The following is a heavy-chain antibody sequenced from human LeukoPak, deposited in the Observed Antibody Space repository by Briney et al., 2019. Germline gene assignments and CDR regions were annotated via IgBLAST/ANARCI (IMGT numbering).Heavy chain of an antibody. CDR1: GGSFSGYY. Sequence: SETLSLTCAVYGGSFSGYYWSWIRQPPGKGLEWIGEINHSGSTNYNPSLKSRVTISVDTSKNQFSLKLSSVTAADTAVYYCARFSASTTFDYWGQGTLVTVSS. V-gene: IGHV4-34*01. CDR2: INHSGST. CDR3: ARFSASTTFDY. D-gene: IGHD1-14*01. J-gene: IGHJ4*02.